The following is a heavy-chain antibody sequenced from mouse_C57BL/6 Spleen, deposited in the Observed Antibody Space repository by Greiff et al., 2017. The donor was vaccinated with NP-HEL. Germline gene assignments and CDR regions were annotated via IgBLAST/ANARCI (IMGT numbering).Heavy chain of an antibody. Sequence: EVQLQQSGPELVKPGASVKISCKASGYTFTDYYMNWVKQSHGKSLEWIGDINPNNGGTSYNQKFKGKATLTVDKSSSTAYMELRSLTSENSAVYDCARGTGYDDAMDYWGQGTSVTVSS. CDR3: ARGTGYDDAMDY. CDR2: INPNNGGT. CDR1: GYTFTDYY. D-gene: IGHD2-2*01. J-gene: IGHJ4*01. V-gene: IGHV1-26*01.